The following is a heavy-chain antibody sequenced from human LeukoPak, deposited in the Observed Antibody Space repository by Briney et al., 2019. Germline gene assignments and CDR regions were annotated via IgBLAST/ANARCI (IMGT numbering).Heavy chain of an antibody. J-gene: IGHJ5*02. Sequence: GGSLRLSCAASGFTFSNYAMNWVRQAPGKGLEWVSSISGSGDDPSYADSVKGRFTISRDNSRSTLYLQTNSLRAEDTAVYYCAKQFVDIWGQGTLVTVSS. CDR1: GFTFSNYA. D-gene: IGHD5-24*01. CDR3: AKQFVDI. CDR2: ISGSGDDP. V-gene: IGHV3-23*01.